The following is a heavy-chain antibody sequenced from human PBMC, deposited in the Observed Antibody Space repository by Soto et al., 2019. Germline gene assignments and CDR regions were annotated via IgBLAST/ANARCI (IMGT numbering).Heavy chain of an antibody. CDR1: GGSISSYH. CDR3: AREFGDNWNYEAY. D-gene: IGHD1-7*01. Sequence: QVQQQESGPGLLKPLETLSLTCSVSGGSISSYHWSWIRQPAGKGLEWIGRMYSTGNTNYNPSLKSRVTVSIDTSKNQFFLRLNSVTAADSAVYYCAREFGDNWNYEAYWGQGTEVTVSS. CDR2: MYSTGNT. V-gene: IGHV4-4*07. J-gene: IGHJ4*02.